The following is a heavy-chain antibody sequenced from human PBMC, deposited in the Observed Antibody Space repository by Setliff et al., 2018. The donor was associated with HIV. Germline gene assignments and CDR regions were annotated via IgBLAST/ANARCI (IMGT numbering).Heavy chain of an antibody. CDR3: AKGSVRMHYYDSSGYFQH. Sequence: GGSLRLSCEASGISFSSYAMNWVRQAPGKGLEWVSVIGGSGGSTYYADSVKGRFTISRNNSKNTLYLQMNSLRAEDTAVYYCAKGSVRMHYYDSSGYFQHWGQGTPVTV. CDR1: GISFSSYA. D-gene: IGHD3-22*01. J-gene: IGHJ1*01. CDR2: IGGSGGST. V-gene: IGHV3-23*01.